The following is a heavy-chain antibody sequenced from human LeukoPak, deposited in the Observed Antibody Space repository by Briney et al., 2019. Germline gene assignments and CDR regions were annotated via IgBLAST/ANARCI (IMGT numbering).Heavy chain of an antibody. CDR1: GFTFSSYA. CDR3: GSDPNGDYVGALGY. Sequence: GGSLRLSCTDSGFTFSSYALAWVRQAPGKGLEWVAAVTSRGVGTHYADSVKGRLTISRDNSKNTIYLQMNSLRAEDTAIYYCGSDPNGDYVGALGYWGRGTLVTVSS. CDR2: VTSRGVGT. J-gene: IGHJ4*01. D-gene: IGHD4-17*01. V-gene: IGHV3-23*01.